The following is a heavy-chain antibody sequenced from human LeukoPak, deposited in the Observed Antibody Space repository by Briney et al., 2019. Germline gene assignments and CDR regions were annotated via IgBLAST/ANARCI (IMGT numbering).Heavy chain of an antibody. D-gene: IGHD5-12*01. CDR3: ARVPRYSGYDARDAFDI. V-gene: IGHV4-34*01. Sequence: SETLSLTCAVYGGSFSSYYWSWIRQPPGKGLEWIGEINHSGSTNYNPSLKSRVTISVDTSENQFSLKLSSVTAADTAVYYCARVPRYSGYDARDAFDIWGQGTMVTVSS. CDR2: INHSGST. J-gene: IGHJ3*02. CDR1: GGSFSSYY.